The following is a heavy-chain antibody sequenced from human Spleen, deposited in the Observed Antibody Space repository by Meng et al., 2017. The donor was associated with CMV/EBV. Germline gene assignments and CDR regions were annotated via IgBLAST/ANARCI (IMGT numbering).Heavy chain of an antibody. V-gene: IGHV3-23*01. D-gene: IGHD5-18*01. CDR3: AKDFIRRGYSYGLINWFDP. J-gene: IGHJ5*02. CDR1: GFTFSSYA. CDR2: ISGSGGST. Sequence: GGSLRLSCAASGFTFSSYAMSWVRQAPGKGLEWVSAISGSGGSTYYADSVKGRFTISRDNSKNTLYPQMNSLRAEDTAVYYCAKDFIRRGYSYGLINWFDPWGQGTLVTVSS.